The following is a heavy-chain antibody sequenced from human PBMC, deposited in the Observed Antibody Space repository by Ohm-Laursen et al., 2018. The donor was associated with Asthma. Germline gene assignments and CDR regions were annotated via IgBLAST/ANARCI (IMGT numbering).Heavy chain of an antibody. CDR3: TTLKATWGY. CDR2: IKSKTDGGTT. Sequence: GSLRLSCAASGFTFTNAWMSWVRQAPGQGLEWVGRIKSKTDGGTTDYAAPFKGRFSISRDDSQNTLYLQMNSLITEDTAVYYCTTLKATWGYWGQGTLVTVSS. D-gene: IGHD5-12*01. CDR1: GFTFTNAW. J-gene: IGHJ4*02. V-gene: IGHV3-15*01.